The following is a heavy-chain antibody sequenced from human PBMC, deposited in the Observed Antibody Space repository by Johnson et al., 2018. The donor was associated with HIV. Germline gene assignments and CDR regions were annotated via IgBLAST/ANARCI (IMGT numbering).Heavy chain of an antibody. D-gene: IGHD1-26*01. V-gene: IGHV3-43D*03. Sequence: VQLVESGGGLVQPGGSLRLSCAASGFTFDDYAMHWVRQAPGKGLEWVSLISWDGGSTYYADSVKGRFTISRDNAKNSLYLQMNSLRAEDTAVYYCATPRYSGIREPGFHICGQGTMVTVSS. CDR2: ISWDGGST. J-gene: IGHJ3*02. CDR3: ATPRYSGIREPGFHI. CDR1: GFTFDDYA.